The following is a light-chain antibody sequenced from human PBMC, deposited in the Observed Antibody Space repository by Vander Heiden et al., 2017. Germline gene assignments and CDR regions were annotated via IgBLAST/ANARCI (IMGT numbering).Light chain of an antibody. CDR2: EVS. CDR3: SSDTSSSTHYV. V-gene: IGLV2-14*01. Sequence: QSALTQPASVSGSPGQSTTISCTGTSSDVGGYNYGSWYHQHPGKAPKLMVDEVSNRPSGASNRFSGSKSGNTASLTISGLQAEEEADYYCSSDTSSSTHYVFGTGTKVTVL. CDR1: SSDVGGYNY. J-gene: IGLJ1*01.